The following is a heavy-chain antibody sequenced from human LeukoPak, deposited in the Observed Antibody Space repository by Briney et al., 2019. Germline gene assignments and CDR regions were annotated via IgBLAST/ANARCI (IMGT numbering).Heavy chain of an antibody. Sequence: AGTLRLSCAASGFTFSDYSMNWVRQTPRKGLEWVSCSSVCGSYIYYADSVKGRFTISRDNDKNALHLQVNSLRAEDTAVYYCVRERFHGSGAPKFDFWGQGTLVTVSS. CDR3: VRERFHGSGAPKFDF. D-gene: IGHD3-10*01. CDR2: SSVCGSYI. J-gene: IGHJ4*02. V-gene: IGHV3-21*06. CDR1: GFTFSDYS.